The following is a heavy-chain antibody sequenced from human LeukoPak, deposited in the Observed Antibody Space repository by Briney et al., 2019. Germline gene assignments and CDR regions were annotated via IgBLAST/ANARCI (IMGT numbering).Heavy chain of an antibody. CDR3: ARDPPYSSGYYMPIYFDY. D-gene: IGHD3-22*01. Sequence: PSETLSLTCTVSGGSISSSSYYWGWIRQPPGKGLEWIGSIYYSGSTYYNPSLKSRVTISVDTSKNQFSLKLSSVTAADTAVYYCARDPPYSSGYYMPIYFDYWGQGTLVTVSS. V-gene: IGHV4-39*07. CDR1: GGSISSSSYY. CDR2: IYYSGST. J-gene: IGHJ4*02.